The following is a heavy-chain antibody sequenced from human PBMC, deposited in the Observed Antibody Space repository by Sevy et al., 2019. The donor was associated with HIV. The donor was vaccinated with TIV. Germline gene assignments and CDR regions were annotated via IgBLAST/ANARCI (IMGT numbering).Heavy chain of an antibody. CDR1: GFSFSSYG. V-gene: IGHV3-30*02. D-gene: IGHD3-16*01. CDR2: IQYDGSNK. J-gene: IGHJ4*02. CDR3: VKEGGGGGGDH. Sequence: GGSLRLSCAASGFSFSSYGMHWVRQAPGKGLEWMSYIQYDGSNKDYADSVKGRFTISRDNSKNTLYLKMNSVRVEDTALFYGVKEGGGGGGDHWGQGTLVTVSS.